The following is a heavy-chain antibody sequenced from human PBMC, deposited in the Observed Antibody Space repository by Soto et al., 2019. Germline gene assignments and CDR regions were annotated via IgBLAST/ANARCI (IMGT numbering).Heavy chain of an antibody. CDR2: IYYSGST. CDR1: GGSISSYY. CDR3: ASLGGDDYVAPEYFQH. D-gene: IGHD4-17*01. V-gene: IGHV4-59*08. J-gene: IGHJ1*01. Sequence: QVQLQESGPGLVKPSETLSLTCTVSGGSISSYYWSWIRQPPGKGLEWIGYIYYSGSTNYNPSLKSRVTISVDTSKNQFSLKLSSVTAADTAVYYCASLGGDDYVAPEYFQHWGQGTLVTVSS.